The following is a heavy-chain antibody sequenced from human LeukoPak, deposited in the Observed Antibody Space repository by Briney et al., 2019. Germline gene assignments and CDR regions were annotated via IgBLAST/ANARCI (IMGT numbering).Heavy chain of an antibody. CDR1: GFTFRSHA. V-gene: IGHV3-23*01. J-gene: IGHJ4*02. CDR3: AKDFRIGYSAHFDY. Sequence: GGSLRLSCVGYGFTFRSHAMSWVRQAPEKGLEFVSGIYENGGTTYYADSVKGRFSISRDNSKNTLYLQMDSLRGEDTAVYYCAKDFRIGYSAHFDYWGQGALVTVFS. D-gene: IGHD2-21*01. CDR2: IYENGGTT.